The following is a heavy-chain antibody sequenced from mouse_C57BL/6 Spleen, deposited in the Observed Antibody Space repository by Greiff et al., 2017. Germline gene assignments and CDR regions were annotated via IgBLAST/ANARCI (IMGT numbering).Heavy chain of an antibody. Sequence: EVQLQQSGPGLVKPSQSLSLTCSVTGYSITSGYYWNWIRQFPGNKLEWMGYISYDGSNNYNPSLKNRISITRDTSKNQFFLKLNSVTTEDTATYYCARETGYGSSYWGQGTTLTVSS. CDR1: GYSITSGYY. J-gene: IGHJ2*01. D-gene: IGHD1-1*01. V-gene: IGHV3-6*01. CDR3: ARETGYGSSY. CDR2: ISYDGSN.